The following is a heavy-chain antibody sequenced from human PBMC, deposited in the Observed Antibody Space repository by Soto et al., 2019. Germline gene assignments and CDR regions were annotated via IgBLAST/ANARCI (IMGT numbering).Heavy chain of an antibody. V-gene: IGHV1-24*01. J-gene: IGHJ4*02. CDR1: GYTLTELS. CDR2: FDPEDGET. CDR3: ATGPNRQKPYYFED. Sequence: ASVKVSCKVSGYTLTELSMHWVRQAPGKGLEWMGGFDPEDGETIYAQKFQGRVTMTEDTSTDTAYMELSSLRSEDTAAYYCATGPNRQKPYYFEDWGQGILVNVSS.